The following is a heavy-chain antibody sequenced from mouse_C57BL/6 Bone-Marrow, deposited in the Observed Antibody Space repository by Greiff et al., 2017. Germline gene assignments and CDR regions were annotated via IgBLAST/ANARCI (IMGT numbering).Heavy chain of an antibody. V-gene: IGHV5-12*01. D-gene: IGHD2-1*01. CDR2: ISNGGGST. CDR1: GFTFSDYY. CDR3: ARIIYYGNSYAMDY. Sequence: EVQLVESGGGLVQPGGSLKLSCAASGFTFSDYYMYWVRQTPEKRLEWVAYISNGGGSTYYPDTVKGRFTISRDNAKNTLYLQMSRLKSEDTAMYDCARIIYYGNSYAMDYWGQGTSVTVSS. J-gene: IGHJ4*01.